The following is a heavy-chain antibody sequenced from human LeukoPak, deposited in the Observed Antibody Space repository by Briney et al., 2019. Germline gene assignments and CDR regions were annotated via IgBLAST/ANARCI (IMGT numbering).Heavy chain of an antibody. CDR1: GFTFSSYG. CDR3: ARDLPIAVAGTMVPLPFDY. V-gene: IGHV3-30*03. J-gene: IGHJ4*02. D-gene: IGHD6-19*01. Sequence: GGSLRLSCAASGFTFSSYGMHWVRQAPGKGLEWVAVISYDGSNKYYADSVKGRFTISRDNAKNSLYLQMNSLRAEDTAVYYCARDLPIAVAGTMVPLPFDYWGQGTLVTVSS. CDR2: ISYDGSNK.